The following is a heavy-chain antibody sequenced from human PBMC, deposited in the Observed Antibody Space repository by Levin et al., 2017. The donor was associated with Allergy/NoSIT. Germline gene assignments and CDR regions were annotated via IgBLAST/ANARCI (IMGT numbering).Heavy chain of an antibody. CDR1: GFTFSSYA. CDR2: ISGSGGST. CDR3: AKAGAPLWFRELLSGHYYYMDV. V-gene: IGHV3-23*01. J-gene: IGHJ6*03. Sequence: PGGSLRLSCAASGFTFSSYAMSWVRQAPGKGLEWVSAISGSGGSTYYADSVKGRFTISRDNSKNTLYLQMNSLRAEDTAVYYCAKAGAPLWFRELLSGHYYYMDVWGKGTTVTVSS. D-gene: IGHD3-10*01.